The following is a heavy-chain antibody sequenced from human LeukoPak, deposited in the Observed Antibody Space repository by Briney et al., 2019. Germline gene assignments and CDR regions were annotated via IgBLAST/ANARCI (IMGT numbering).Heavy chain of an antibody. V-gene: IGHV4-39*07. Sequence: SETLSLTCTVSGGSISSSSYYWGWIRQPPGKGLEWIGSIYYSGSTYYNPSLKSRVTISVDTSKNQFSLKLRSVTAADTAVYYCARVGGITMIVVLIMDAFDIWGQGTMVTVSS. CDR3: ARVGGITMIVVLIMDAFDI. CDR1: GGSISSSSYY. D-gene: IGHD3-22*01. J-gene: IGHJ3*02. CDR2: IYYSGST.